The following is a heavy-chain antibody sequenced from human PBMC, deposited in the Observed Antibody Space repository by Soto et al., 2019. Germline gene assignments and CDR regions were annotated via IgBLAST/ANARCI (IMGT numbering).Heavy chain of an antibody. V-gene: IGHV3-9*01. CDR2: ISWNSGSI. CDR1: GFTFDDYA. J-gene: IGHJ3*02. D-gene: IGHD2-2*01. CDR3: AKDLGYCSSTSCQGAFDI. Sequence: EVQLVESGGGLVQPGRSLRLSCAASGFTFDDYAMHWVRQAPGKGLEWVSGISWNSGSIGYADSVKGRFTISRDNAKNSVYLQMNSLRAEDTALYYCAKDLGYCSSTSCQGAFDIWGQGTMVTVSS.